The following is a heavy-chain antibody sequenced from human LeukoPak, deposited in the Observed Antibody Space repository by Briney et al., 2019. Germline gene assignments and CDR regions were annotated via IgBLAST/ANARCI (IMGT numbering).Heavy chain of an antibody. CDR3: AKDYMEHIVVVTAIRGPFFDY. J-gene: IGHJ4*02. CDR2: ISYDGSNK. Sequence: GGSLRLSCAASGFTFSSYGMHWVRQAPGKGLEWVAVISYDGSNKYYADSVKGRFTVSRDNSKNTLYMQMNSLRAEDTAVYYCAKDYMEHIVVVTAIRGPFFDYWGQGTLVTVSS. CDR1: GFTFSSYG. D-gene: IGHD2-21*02. V-gene: IGHV3-30*18.